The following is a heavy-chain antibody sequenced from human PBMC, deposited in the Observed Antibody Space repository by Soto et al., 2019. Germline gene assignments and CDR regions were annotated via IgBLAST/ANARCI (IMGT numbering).Heavy chain of an antibody. J-gene: IGHJ5*02. V-gene: IGHV1-69*13. CDR3: ARGGYYYDSSGYYFDP. CDR1: GGTFSSYA. D-gene: IGHD3-22*01. CDR2: IIPIFGTA. Sequence: ASVKVSCKASGGTFSSYAISWVRQAPGQGLEWMGGIIPIFGTANYAQEFQGRVTITADESTSTAYMELSSLRSEDTAVYYCARGGYYYDSSGYYFDPWGQGTLVTVSS.